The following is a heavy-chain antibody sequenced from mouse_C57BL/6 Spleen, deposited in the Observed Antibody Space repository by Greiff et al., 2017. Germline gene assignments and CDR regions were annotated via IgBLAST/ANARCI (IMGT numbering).Heavy chain of an antibody. Sequence: QVQLQQSGAELMKPGASVKLSCKATGYTFTGYWIEWVKQRPGHGLEWIGEILPGSGSTNYNEKFKGKATFTADTSSNTAYIQRCGLTTEDSPSYYWARSGRQRTFLNYWGQGTPLTVSS. CDR2: ILPGSGST. CDR3: ARSGRQRTFLNY. J-gene: IGHJ2*01. V-gene: IGHV1-9*01. CDR1: GYTFTGYW. D-gene: IGHD3-2*01.